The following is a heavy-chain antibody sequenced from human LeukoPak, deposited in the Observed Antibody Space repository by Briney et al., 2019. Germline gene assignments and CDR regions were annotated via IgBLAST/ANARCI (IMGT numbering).Heavy chain of an antibody. D-gene: IGHD5-12*01. CDR3: AKDRARIVAYGMDV. CDR1: GFTFDDYA. J-gene: IGHJ6*02. CDR2: ISWNSGSI. Sequence: GRSLRLSCAASGFTFDDYAMHWVRQAPGKGLEWVSGISWNSGSIGYADSVKGRFTISRDNAKNSLYLQMNSLRAEDTALYYCAKDRARIVAYGMDVWGQGTTVTVSS. V-gene: IGHV3-9*01.